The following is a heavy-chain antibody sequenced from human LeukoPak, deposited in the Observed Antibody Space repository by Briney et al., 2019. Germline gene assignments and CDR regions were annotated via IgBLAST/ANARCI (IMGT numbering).Heavy chain of an antibody. V-gene: IGHV3-21*04. D-gene: IGHD6-19*01. CDR1: GFTFSSYS. J-gene: IGHJ4*02. Sequence: GGSLRLSCAASGFTFSSYSMNWVRQAPGKGLEWVSSISSSGSNTYYADSVKGRFTVSRDNAKSSLFLQMNSLRAEDTAVYYCARAGYSSTFDSWGPGTLVTVSS. CDR3: ARAGYSSTFDS. CDR2: ISSSGSNT.